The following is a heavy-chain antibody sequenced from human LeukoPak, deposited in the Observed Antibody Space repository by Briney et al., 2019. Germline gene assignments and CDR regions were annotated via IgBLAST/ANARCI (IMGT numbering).Heavy chain of an antibody. V-gene: IGHV1-3*01. CDR2: INAGNGNT. CDR1: GYTFTSYA. CDR3: ARSRYCSGGSCYPTMGY. J-gene: IGHJ4*02. D-gene: IGHD2-15*01. Sequence: ASVKVSCKASGYTFTSYAMHWVRQAPGQRLEWMGWINAGNGNTKYSQKFQGRVTITRDTSESTAYMELSSLRSEDTAVYYCARSRYCSGGSCYPTMGYWGQGTLVTVSS.